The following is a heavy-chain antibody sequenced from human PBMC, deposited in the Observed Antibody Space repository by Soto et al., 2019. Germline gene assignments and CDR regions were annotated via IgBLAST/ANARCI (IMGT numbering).Heavy chain of an antibody. CDR1: GGTFSSYA. CDR2: IIPIFGTA. Sequence: QVQLVQFGAEVKKPGSSVKVSCKASGGTFSSYAISWVRQAPGQGLEWMGGIIPIFGTANYAQKFQGRVTITADESTSTAYMELSSLRSEDTAVYYCARHSCCSTPNYYYGMDVWGQGTTVTVSS. J-gene: IGHJ6*02. V-gene: IGHV1-69*12. CDR3: ARHSCCSTPNYYYGMDV. D-gene: IGHD2-15*01.